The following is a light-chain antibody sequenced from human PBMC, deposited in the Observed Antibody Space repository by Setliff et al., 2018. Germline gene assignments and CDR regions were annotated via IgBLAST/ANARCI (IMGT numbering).Light chain of an antibody. CDR1: SSDVGGYNF. CDR2: EVT. Sequence: QSALTQPASVSGSPGQSITISCTGTSSDVGGYNFVSWYQQHPGKAPKVMIYEVTNRPSGVSNRFPGSKSGNTASLTISELQAEDEADYYCSSYTSSSSYVFGTGTKVTVL. V-gene: IGLV2-14*01. J-gene: IGLJ1*01. CDR3: SSYTSSSSYV.